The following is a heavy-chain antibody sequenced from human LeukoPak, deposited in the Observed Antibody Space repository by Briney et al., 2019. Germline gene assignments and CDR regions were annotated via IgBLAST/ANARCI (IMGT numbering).Heavy chain of an antibody. CDR2: ISGSGDKT. V-gene: IGHV3-23*01. D-gene: IGHD6-25*01. CDR3: AREKRHKDYHYYYGMDV. J-gene: IGHJ6*02. Sequence: PGGSLRLSCAASGFTFSRYAMSWVRQAPGKGLEWVSIISGSGDKTYYADSVKGRFTISRDNSKNTLYLQMNSLRAEDTAVYYCAREKRHKDYHYYYGMDVWGQGTTVTVSS. CDR1: GFTFSRYA.